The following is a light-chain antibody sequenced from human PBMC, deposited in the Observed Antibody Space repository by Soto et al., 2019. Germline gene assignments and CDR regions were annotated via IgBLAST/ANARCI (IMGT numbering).Light chain of an antibody. CDR2: GAS. V-gene: IGKV3-20*01. J-gene: IGKJ2*01. CDR1: QSFTSTS. CDR3: QQYDDSARYK. Sequence: EIVLTQSPGTLSLSPGERATLSCRASQSFTSTSLAWYQQKPGQAPRLLISGASRRAAGIPDRFSGSGSGTDFTLTISRLESEDFAVYYCQQYDDSARYKFGQGTNLDIK.